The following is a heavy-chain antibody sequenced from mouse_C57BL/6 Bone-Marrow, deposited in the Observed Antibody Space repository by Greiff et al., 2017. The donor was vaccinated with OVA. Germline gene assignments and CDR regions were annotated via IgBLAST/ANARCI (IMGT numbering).Heavy chain of an antibody. D-gene: IGHD3-2*02. J-gene: IGHJ2*01. CDR1: GYTFTSYW. V-gene: IGHV1-64*01. Sequence: VQLKQPGAELVKPGASVKLSCKASGYTFTSYWMHWVKQRPGQGLEWIGMIHPNSGSTNYNEKFKSKATLTVDKSSSTAYMQLSSLTSEDSAVYYCAREKGRSSGYDDYWGKGTTLTVSS. CDR3: AREKGRSSGYDDY. CDR2: IHPNSGST.